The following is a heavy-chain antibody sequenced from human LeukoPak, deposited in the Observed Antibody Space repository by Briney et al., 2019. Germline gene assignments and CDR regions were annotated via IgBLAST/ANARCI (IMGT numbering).Heavy chain of an antibody. Sequence: GASVKVSCKASGYTFTGYYMHWVRQAPGQGLEWMGWINPNSGGTNYAQKFQGRVTMTRDTSTSTAYMELSRLRSDDTAVYYCTIWFGEYPFDYWGQGTLVTVSS. V-gene: IGHV1-2*02. J-gene: IGHJ4*02. CDR1: GYTFTGYY. D-gene: IGHD3-10*01. CDR2: INPNSGGT. CDR3: TIWFGEYPFDY.